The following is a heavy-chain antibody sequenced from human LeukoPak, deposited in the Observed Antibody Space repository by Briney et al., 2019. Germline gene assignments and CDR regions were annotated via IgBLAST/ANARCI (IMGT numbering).Heavy chain of an antibody. Sequence: GGSLRLSCAASGFTFSNAWMSWVRQAPGKGLEWVSAIRGSGGSTYYADSVKGRFKISRDNSKNTLYLQMNSLRADDTAVYYCAKNDGNLPYYYYYMDVWGKGTTVTVSS. CDR1: GFTFSNAW. V-gene: IGHV3-23*01. J-gene: IGHJ6*03. CDR2: IRGSGGST. CDR3: AKNDGNLPYYYYYMDV. D-gene: IGHD1-1*01.